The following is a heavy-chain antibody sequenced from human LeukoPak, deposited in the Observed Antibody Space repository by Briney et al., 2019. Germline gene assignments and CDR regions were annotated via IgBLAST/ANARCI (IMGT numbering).Heavy chain of an antibody. J-gene: IGHJ4*02. Sequence: SQTLSLTCSVSGGSVNSGSFYWTWIRQSAGEGLEWIGRIHSSGSTNYNPSLKSRVTISLDTSKNQFYLKLTSVTAADTAIYYCARADRAAAVFFDYWGQGTLVTVPS. CDR2: IHSSGST. D-gene: IGHD6-13*01. CDR1: GGSVNSGSFY. CDR3: ARADRAAAVFFDY. V-gene: IGHV4-61*02.